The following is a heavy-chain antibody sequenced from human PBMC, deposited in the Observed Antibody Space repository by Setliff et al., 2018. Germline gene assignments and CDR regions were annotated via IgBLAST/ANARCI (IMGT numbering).Heavy chain of an antibody. V-gene: IGHV3-11*06. CDR2: IRSSNSYT. Sequence: LSLTCAVYGDSFSDYYMSWIRQAPGKGLEWVSYIRSSNSYTNYADSVRGRFTISRDNAKNSLYLQMNSLRAEDSAVYYCARDGVFYAMDFWGQGTTVTVSS. CDR1: GDSFSDYY. J-gene: IGHJ6*02. CDR3: ARDGVFYAMDF. D-gene: IGHD3-10*01.